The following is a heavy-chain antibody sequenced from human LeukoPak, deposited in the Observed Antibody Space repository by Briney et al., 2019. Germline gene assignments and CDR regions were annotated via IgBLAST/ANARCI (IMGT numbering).Heavy chain of an antibody. J-gene: IGHJ4*02. V-gene: IGHV1-69*01. D-gene: IGHD3-10*01. CDR3: ARAPIYGSGSSTVDY. CDR2: IIPIFGTA. Sequence: SVQVSCQASRGTFSSYAISWVRQAPGQGLEWMGGIIPIFGTANYAQKFQGRVTITADESTSTAYMELSSLRSEDTAVYYCARAPIYGSGSSTVDYWGQGTLVIVSS. CDR1: RGTFSSYA.